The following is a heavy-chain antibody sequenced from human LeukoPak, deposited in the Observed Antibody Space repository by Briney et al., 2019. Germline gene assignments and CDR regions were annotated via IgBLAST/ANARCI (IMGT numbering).Heavy chain of an antibody. D-gene: IGHD6-19*01. CDR3: AKDLYIGSGWPFDY. J-gene: IGHJ4*02. CDR2: ISGSGGTT. CDR1: GFTFSNYG. Sequence: PGGSLRLSCAASGFTFSNYGMSWVRQAPGKGLEWVSAISGSGGTTYYADSVKGRFTISRDNSKNTLYLQMNSLRVEDTAVYYCAKDLYIGSGWPFDYWGQGTLVTVSS. V-gene: IGHV3-23*01.